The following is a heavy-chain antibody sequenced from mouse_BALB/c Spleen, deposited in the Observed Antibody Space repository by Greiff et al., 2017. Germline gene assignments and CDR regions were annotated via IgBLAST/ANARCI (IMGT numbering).Heavy chain of an antibody. CDR1: GYTFTSYW. CDR2: INPSTGYT. D-gene: IGHD4-1*02. CDR3: AREGQLGRAYAMDY. V-gene: IGHV1-7*01. Sequence: VQLQQSGAELAKPGASVKMSCKASGYTFTSYWMHWVKQRPGQGLEWIGYINPSTGYTEYNQKFKDKATLTADKSSSTAYMQLSSLTSEDSAVYYCAREGQLGRAYAMDYWGQGTSVTVSS. J-gene: IGHJ4*01.